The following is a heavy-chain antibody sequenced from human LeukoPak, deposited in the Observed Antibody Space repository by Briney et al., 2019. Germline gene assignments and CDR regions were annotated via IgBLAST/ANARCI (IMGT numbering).Heavy chain of an antibody. CDR2: IIPIFGTA. CDR3: ARDRHYYYYMDV. J-gene: IGHJ6*03. CDR1: GGTFSSYA. Sequence: ASVKVSCKASGGTFSSYAISWVRQAPGQGLEWMGGIIPIFGTANYAQKFQGRVTITADKSTSTAYMELSSLRSEDTAVYYCARDRHYYYYMDVWGKGTTVTVSS. V-gene: IGHV1-69*06.